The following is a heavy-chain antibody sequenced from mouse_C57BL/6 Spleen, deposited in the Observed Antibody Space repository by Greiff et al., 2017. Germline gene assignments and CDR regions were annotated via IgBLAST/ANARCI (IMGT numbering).Heavy chain of an antibody. V-gene: IGHV14-4*01. J-gene: IGHJ3*01. D-gene: IGHD1-1*01. CDR1: GFNIKDDY. Sequence: VHVKQSGAELVRPGASVKLSCTASGFNIKDDYMHWVKQRPEQGLEWIGWIDPENGDTEYASKFQGKATITADTSSNTAYLQLSSLTSEDTAVYYCTTYYGSSYWFADWGQGTLVTVS. CDR3: TTYYGSSYWFAD. CDR2: IDPENGDT.